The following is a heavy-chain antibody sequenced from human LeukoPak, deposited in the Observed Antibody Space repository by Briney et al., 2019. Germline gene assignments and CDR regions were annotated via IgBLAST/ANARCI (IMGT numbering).Heavy chain of an antibody. D-gene: IGHD1-26*01. Sequence: ASVKVSCKASGYTSTSYGISWVRQAPGQGLEWMGWISPYNGNTNYAQKLQGRVTMTTDTSTRTAYMELRSLRSDDTAVYYCARALTSGSYFLGYFDYWGQGTLVTV. J-gene: IGHJ4*02. V-gene: IGHV1-18*04. CDR3: ARALTSGSYFLGYFDY. CDR1: GYTSTSYG. CDR2: ISPYNGNT.